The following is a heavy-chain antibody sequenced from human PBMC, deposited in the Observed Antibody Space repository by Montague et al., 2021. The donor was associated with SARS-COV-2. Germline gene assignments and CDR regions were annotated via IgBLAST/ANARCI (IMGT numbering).Heavy chain of an antibody. D-gene: IGHD3-22*01. CDR2: IDHSGNT. CDR3: ARGTRVVGITPGFRY. CDR1: RGSFHIFS. V-gene: IGHV4-34*01. Sequence: SETLSLTCAVYRGSFHIFSWGWIRQSPGKGLEWIGGIDHSGNTKYNPSLESRVTISVDTSENQFSLNLTSVTAADTAMYYCARGTRVVGITPGFRYWGQGTQVAVSS. J-gene: IGHJ4*02.